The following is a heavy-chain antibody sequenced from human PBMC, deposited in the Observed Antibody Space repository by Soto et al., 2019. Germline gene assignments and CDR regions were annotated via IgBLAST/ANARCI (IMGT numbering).Heavy chain of an antibody. CDR3: ATRDSRRFC. Sequence: QVQLQESGPGLVKPSGTLSLTCAVSGVSISSHDWWTWVRQPPGKGLEGIGESHQSGNTNYNSSRGSGVTISVEQSKIPVSLKLTSVTVADSAVYYCATRDSRRFCWGQGTLVTVSS. D-gene: IGHD6-13*01. CDR2: SHQSGNT. J-gene: IGHJ4*02. CDR1: GVSISSHDW. V-gene: IGHV4-4*02.